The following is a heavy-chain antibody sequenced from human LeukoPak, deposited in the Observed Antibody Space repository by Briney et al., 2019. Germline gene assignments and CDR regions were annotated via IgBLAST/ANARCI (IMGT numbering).Heavy chain of an antibody. D-gene: IGHD3-3*01. J-gene: IGHJ4*02. CDR2: VSNSGVST. V-gene: IGHV3-23*01. CDR3: AKGRSGIYSACDY. CDR1: GFTFNTGA. Sequence: PGGSLRLSCAASGFTFNTGAMTWVRQAPGKGLEWVSTVSNSGVSTYYADSVKGRFTISRDDSKSTLYLQMNSLRAEDTALYYCAKGRSGIYSACDYWGRGTLVTVSS.